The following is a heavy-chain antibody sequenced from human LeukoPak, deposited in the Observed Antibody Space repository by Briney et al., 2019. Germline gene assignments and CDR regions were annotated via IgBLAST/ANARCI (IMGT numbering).Heavy chain of an antibody. J-gene: IGHJ4*02. Sequence: GGSPRLSCVGSGFTFSDAWMSWVRQAPGKGLEWVGRIKSKSDGGTIDYAAPVKGRFTISRDDSRNTLYLQMNSLKTEDTAVSYCTTRRQDGWWGQGTLVTVS. CDR2: IKSKSDGGTI. CDR3: TTRRQDGW. D-gene: IGHD2-15*01. V-gene: IGHV3-15*01. CDR1: GFTFSDAW.